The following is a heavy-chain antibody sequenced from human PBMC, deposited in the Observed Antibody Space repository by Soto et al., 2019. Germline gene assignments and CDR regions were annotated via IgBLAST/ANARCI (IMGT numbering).Heavy chain of an antibody. Sequence: PGGSLRLSCAASGFTFSSYSMNWVRQAPGKGLEWVSSISSSSSYIYYADSVKGRFTISRDNAENSLYLQMNSLRAEDTAVYYCARDRAGRVGYGMDVWGQGTTVTVSS. D-gene: IGHD2-15*01. J-gene: IGHJ6*02. CDR1: GFTFSSYS. CDR3: ARDRAGRVGYGMDV. CDR2: ISSSSSYI. V-gene: IGHV3-21*01.